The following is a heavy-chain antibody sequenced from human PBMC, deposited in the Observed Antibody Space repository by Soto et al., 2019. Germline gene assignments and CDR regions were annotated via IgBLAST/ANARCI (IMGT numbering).Heavy chain of an antibody. V-gene: IGHV5-10-1*01. CDR1: GYSFAGYW. D-gene: IGHD3-22*01. CDR3: ARQIYDSDTGPNFQYYFDS. J-gene: IGHJ4*02. Sequence: GESLKIFCKGSGYSFAGYWITWVRQKPGKGLEWMGRIDPSDSQTYYSPSFRGHVTISVTKSITTVFLQWSSLRASDTAMYYCARQIYDSDTGPNFQYYFDSWGQGTPVTVSS. CDR2: IDPSDSQT.